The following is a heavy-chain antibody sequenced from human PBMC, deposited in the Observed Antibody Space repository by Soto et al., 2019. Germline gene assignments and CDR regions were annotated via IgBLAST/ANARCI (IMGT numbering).Heavy chain of an antibody. Sequence: ASVKVSCKASGYTFTDYYMHWVRQAPGQGLEWMGRINPNSGDTSFAPKFQGRVTMTRDTSIRTAYMELSRLRSDDTAVYYCARDWYCYDSSGYSKPIYYYYYGMDVWGQGTTVTVSS. J-gene: IGHJ6*02. CDR1: GYTFTDYY. V-gene: IGHV1-2*06. D-gene: IGHD3-22*01. CDR3: ARDWYCYDSSGYSKPIYYYYYGMDV. CDR2: INPNSGDT.